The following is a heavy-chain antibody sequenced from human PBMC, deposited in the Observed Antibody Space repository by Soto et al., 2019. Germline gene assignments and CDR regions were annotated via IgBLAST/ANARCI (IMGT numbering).Heavy chain of an antibody. CDR2: IYTSGST. D-gene: IGHD3-10*01. V-gene: IGHV4-4*07. CDR1: GGSISSYY. Sequence: SETLSLTCTVSGGSISSYYWSWIRQPAGKGLEWIGRIYTSGSTNYNPSLKSRVTMSVDTSKNQFSLKLSSVTAADTAVYYCASASGITMVRGDPGYFDHWGQGTLVTVSS. CDR3: ASASGITMVRGDPGYFDH. J-gene: IGHJ4*02.